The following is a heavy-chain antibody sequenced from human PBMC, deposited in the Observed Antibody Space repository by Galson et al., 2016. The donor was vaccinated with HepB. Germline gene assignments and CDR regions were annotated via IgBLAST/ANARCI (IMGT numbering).Heavy chain of an antibody. CDR3: ARAELGLDS. CDR1: GTSLSSGGYY. D-gene: IGHD7-27*01. CDR2: IYGGTT. V-gene: IGHV4-31*03. J-gene: IGHJ4*02. Sequence: TLFLTCTVSGTSLSSGGYYWTWIRQFPGQGLEWIGYIYGGTTSYNPSLKSRVVISVDTSKNQFSLKLISVTAADTAIYYCARAELGLDSWGQGTLVTVSS.